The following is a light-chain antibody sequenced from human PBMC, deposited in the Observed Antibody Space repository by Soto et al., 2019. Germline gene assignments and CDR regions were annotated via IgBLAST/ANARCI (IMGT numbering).Light chain of an antibody. J-gene: IGKJ1*01. CDR2: AAA. CDR1: QSISSY. Sequence: EIFMTQSPSTLSVSVVAIATLSCRASQSISSYLNWYQQKPGKAPKLLIYAAASLQSGVPSRFSGSGSGTDFTLTISSLQPEDFATDYCQQSYSTPRTFGQGTKV. V-gene: IGKV1-39*01. CDR3: QQSYSTPRT.